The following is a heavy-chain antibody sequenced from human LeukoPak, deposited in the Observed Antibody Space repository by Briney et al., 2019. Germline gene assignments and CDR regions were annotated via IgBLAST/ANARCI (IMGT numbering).Heavy chain of an antibody. D-gene: IGHD2-8*01. CDR3: ARIMMGSNYLDH. Sequence: GASVKVSCKTSGYTFTNYGFTWVRQAPGQGLEWMGWISTYNGDTNYAQYLQGRVTMTIDISTSTAYMELRSLRSDDTAVYYCARIMMGSNYLDHWGQGTLVTVSS. CDR2: ISTYNGDT. CDR1: GYTFTNYG. V-gene: IGHV1-18*01. J-gene: IGHJ4*02.